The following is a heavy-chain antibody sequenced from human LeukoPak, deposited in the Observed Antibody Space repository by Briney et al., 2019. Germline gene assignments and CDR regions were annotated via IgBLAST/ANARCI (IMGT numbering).Heavy chain of an antibody. J-gene: IGHJ6*04. CDR3: ARLSRSGSSV. V-gene: IGHV4-59*12. Sequence: PSETLSLTCTVSGGSISSYYWSWIRQPPGKGLEWIGYIYYSGSTNYNPSLKSRVPISVDTSKNQFSLKLSSVTAADTAVYYCARLSRSGSSVWGKGTTVTVSS. CDR2: IYYSGST. CDR1: GGSISSYY. D-gene: IGHD3-10*01.